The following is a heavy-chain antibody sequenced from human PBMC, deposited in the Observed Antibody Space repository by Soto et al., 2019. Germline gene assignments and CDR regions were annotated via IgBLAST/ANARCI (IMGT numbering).Heavy chain of an antibody. CDR3: ARHSSYTDTNIPRIGH. D-gene: IGHD1-1*01. Sequence: SVKVSCKASGGTFRNHVFNWVRQAPGQGLEWMGGIIPIIGTQNYAQKFQGRVTITADASTNTVYLDVSSLRSQDTAVYYFARHSSYTDTNIPRIGHWGQGTLVTVSS. V-gene: IGHV1-69*13. CDR1: GGTFRNHV. CDR2: IIPIIGTQ. J-gene: IGHJ4*02.